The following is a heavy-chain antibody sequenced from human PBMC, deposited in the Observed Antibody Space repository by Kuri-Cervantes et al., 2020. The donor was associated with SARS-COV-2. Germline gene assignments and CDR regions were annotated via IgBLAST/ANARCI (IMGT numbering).Heavy chain of an antibody. CDR2: INHSGST. V-gene: IGHV4-34*01. D-gene: IGHD3-10*01. CDR1: GGSFSGYY. J-gene: IGHJ5*02. Sequence: SETLSLTCAVYGGSFSGYYWSWIRQPPGKGLEWIGEINHSGSTNYNPSLKSRVTISGDTSKNQFSLKLSSVNAADTAVYYCARAGVLWFGALGSTYNWFDPWGQGTLVTVSS. CDR3: ARAGVLWFGALGSTYNWFDP.